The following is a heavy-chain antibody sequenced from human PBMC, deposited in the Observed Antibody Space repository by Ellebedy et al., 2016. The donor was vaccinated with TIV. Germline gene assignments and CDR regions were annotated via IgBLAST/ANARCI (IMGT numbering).Heavy chain of an antibody. CDR3: ARDPTLYFYDRSGFYP. Sequence: ASVKVSXXASGGTFSTYGISWVRQAPGQGLEWMGGIIPVFGTRNYAQKFQGRVTITADDSTRTAYMEASSLRSEDTAVYYCARDPTLYFYDRSGFYPWGQGTLVTVSS. V-gene: IGHV1-69*13. CDR2: IIPVFGTR. D-gene: IGHD3-22*01. J-gene: IGHJ5*02. CDR1: GGTFSTYG.